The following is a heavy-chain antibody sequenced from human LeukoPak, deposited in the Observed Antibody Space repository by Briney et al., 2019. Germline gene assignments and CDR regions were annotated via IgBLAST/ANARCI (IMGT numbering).Heavy chain of an antibody. CDR3: AREFTGVGATITTNWFDP. CDR1: GYTFTSYG. CDR2: ISAYNGNT. V-gene: IGHV1-18*01. J-gene: IGHJ5*02. Sequence: ASVKVSCKASGYTFTSYGISWVRQAPGQGLEWMGWISAYNGNTNYAQKLQGRVTMTTDTSTSTAYMELRSLRSDDTAVYYCAREFTGVGATITTNWFDPWGQGTLVTVSS. D-gene: IGHD1-26*01.